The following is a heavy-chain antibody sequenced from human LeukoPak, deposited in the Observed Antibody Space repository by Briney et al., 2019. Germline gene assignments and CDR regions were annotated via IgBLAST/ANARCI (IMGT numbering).Heavy chain of an antibody. D-gene: IGHD1-26*01. CDR3: ARSRGGSYYGDASDI. CDR2: IYYSGST. Sequence: SQTLSLTCTVSGGSIRSGDYYWSWLRQPPGKGPEWVGYIYYSGSTSYKPSLKSRVSISLDTSKNQFSLKLSSVTAADTAVYYCARSRGGSYYGDASDIWGQGTMVTVSS. V-gene: IGHV4-30-4*01. CDR1: GGSIRSGDYY. J-gene: IGHJ3*02.